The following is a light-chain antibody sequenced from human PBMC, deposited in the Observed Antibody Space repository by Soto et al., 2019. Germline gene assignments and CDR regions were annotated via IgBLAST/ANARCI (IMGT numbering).Light chain of an antibody. CDR1: QSISSW. Sequence: DIQMTQSPSTLSASVGDRVTITCRASQSISSWLAWYRQKPGKAPKLLIYKASSLESGVPSRFSGSGYGTEFTLPLSSPQPDDFATYYCQQYNSYSPLTLGGGTQVDIK. CDR3: QQYNSYSPLT. CDR2: KAS. J-gene: IGKJ4*01. V-gene: IGKV1-5*03.